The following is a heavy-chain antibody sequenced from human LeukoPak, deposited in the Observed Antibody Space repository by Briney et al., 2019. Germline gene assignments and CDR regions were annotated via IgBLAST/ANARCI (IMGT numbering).Heavy chain of an antibody. D-gene: IGHD3-22*01. CDR1: GFTFSSYA. CDR3: AKAGSYYYGSSGWSPFDY. J-gene: IGHJ4*02. Sequence: GGSLRLSCEASGFTFSSYAMSWVRQTPGKGLEWVSGISGSGGNTYYADSVKGRFTISRDNSKNTLYLQMNSLRAEDTALYYCAKAGSYYYGSSGWSPFDYWGQGTLVTVSS. V-gene: IGHV3-23*01. CDR2: ISGSGGNT.